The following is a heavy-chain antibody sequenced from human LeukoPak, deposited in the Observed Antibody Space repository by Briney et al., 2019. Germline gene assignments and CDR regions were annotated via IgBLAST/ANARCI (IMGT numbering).Heavy chain of an antibody. V-gene: IGHV3-23*01. J-gene: IGHJ4*02. CDR3: AKVGSSSWNYYFDY. D-gene: IGHD6-13*01. Sequence: GGSLRLSCAASGFTFSSYAMSWVRQAPGKGLEWVSAISGSGSSTYYADSVKGRFTISRDNSKNTLYLQMNSLRAEDTAIYYCAKVGSSSWNYYFDYWGQGTLVTVSS. CDR1: GFTFSSYA. CDR2: ISGSGSST.